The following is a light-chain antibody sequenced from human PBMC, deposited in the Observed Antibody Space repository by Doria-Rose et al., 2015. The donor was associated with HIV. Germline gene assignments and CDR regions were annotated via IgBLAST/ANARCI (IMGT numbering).Light chain of an antibody. J-gene: IGKJ1*01. CDR2: AAS. CDR3: QQTYSSPPWT. V-gene: IGKV1-39*01. CDR1: QTVSTY. Sequence: SSLSASVGDRVTITCRASQTVSTYLNWFQQEPGKAPKLLIYAASRLQSGVPSRFSGSGSGTGFTLTISGLQPGDFATYYCQQTYSSPPWTFGQGTKVEMK.